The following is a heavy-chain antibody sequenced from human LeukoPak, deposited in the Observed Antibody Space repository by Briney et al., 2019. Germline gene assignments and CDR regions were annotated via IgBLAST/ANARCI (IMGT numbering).Heavy chain of an antibody. J-gene: IGHJ4*02. Sequence: SVKVSCKASGFTFTNSAMQWVRQARGQRLEWIGWIVVASGNTKHAQKFQERVTITRDMSTSTAYMELSSLSPEDTAVYYCAAAPIEMQQRGFDYWGQGTLVTVSS. CDR1: GFTFTNSA. CDR2: IVVASGNT. CDR3: AAAPIEMQQRGFDY. D-gene: IGHD5-24*01. V-gene: IGHV1-58*02.